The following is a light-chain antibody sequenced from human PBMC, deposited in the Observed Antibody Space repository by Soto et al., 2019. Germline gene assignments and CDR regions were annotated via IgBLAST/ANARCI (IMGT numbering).Light chain of an antibody. CDR1: QGIYTN. CDR3: QQLDSYPWT. V-gene: IGKV1-9*01. Sequence: DIQLTQSPSFLSASVEDRVTINCRASQGIYTNLAWYQQKPGKVPKLLLYAPSTLQSGVPSRFSGSGSGTEVTLTISSLQPEDFTTYYCQQLDSYPWTFGQGTRVEIK. J-gene: IGKJ1*01. CDR2: APS.